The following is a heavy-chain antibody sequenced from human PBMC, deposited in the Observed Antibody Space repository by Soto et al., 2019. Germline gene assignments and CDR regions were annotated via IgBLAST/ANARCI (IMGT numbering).Heavy chain of an antibody. D-gene: IGHD2-2*01. CDR1: GFIFSAYA. J-gene: IGHJ5*01. CDR3: AKDRAVAPAAPPYWFDS. V-gene: IGHV3-23*01. CDR2: ISGSGGST. Sequence: EVQLLESGGGLVQPGGSLRLSCAASGFIFSAYAMSWVRQAPGKGLEWVSIISGSGGSTYYADSVKGRFTISRDNSKNTWYLQMDSMRGEDTAIYFCAKDRAVAPAAPPYWFDSWGQGTLVTVSS.